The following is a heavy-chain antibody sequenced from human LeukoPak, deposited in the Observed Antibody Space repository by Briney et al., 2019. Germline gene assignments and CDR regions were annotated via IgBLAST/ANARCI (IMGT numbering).Heavy chain of an antibody. CDR1: GGSISSYY. Sequence: SETLSLTCTVSGGSISSYYWSWIRQPPGKGLEWIGYIYYRGSTNYNPSLKSRVTISVDTSKNQFSLQLNSVTPEATAVYYCARGFGGQKLGEYYYYSMDVWGKGTTVTVSS. CDR3: ARGFGGQKLGEYYYYSMDV. J-gene: IGHJ6*03. CDR2: IYYRGST. D-gene: IGHD3-16*01. V-gene: IGHV4-59*12.